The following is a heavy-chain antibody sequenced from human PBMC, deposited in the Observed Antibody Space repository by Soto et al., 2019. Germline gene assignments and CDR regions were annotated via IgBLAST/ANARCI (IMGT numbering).Heavy chain of an antibody. CDR2: ISGTGGST. Sequence: PGGSLRLSCAASGFTFSDYAMSWVRQAPGKGLEWVSAISGTGGSTYVAGSVRGRLTISRDNSKNTLYLQMNSLRVEDTALYYCAKESDVLTGYSRFESWGHGTLVTVSS. CDR3: AKESDVLTGYSRFES. CDR1: GFTFSDYA. D-gene: IGHD3-9*01. V-gene: IGHV3-23*01. J-gene: IGHJ1*01.